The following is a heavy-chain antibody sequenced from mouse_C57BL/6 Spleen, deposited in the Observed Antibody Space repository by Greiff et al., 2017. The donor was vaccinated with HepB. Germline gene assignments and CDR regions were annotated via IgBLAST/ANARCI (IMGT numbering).Heavy chain of an antibody. Sequence: EVKVVESGAELVKPGASVKLSCTASGFNIKDYYMHWVKQRTEQGLEWIGRIDPEDGETKYAPKFQGKATITADTSSNTAYLQLSSLTSEDTAVYYCARSAYYSNYWAYFDYWGQGTTLTVSS. CDR3: ARSAYYSNYWAYFDY. CDR2: IDPEDGET. D-gene: IGHD2-5*01. V-gene: IGHV14-2*01. CDR1: GFNIKDYY. J-gene: IGHJ2*01.